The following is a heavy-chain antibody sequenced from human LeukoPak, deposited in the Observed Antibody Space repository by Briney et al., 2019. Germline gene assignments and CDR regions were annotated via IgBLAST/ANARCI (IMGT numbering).Heavy chain of an antibody. CDR1: GYTFPIYG. J-gene: IGHJ6*03. CDR3: GRDVNFDNLAWDYYYYMDV. D-gene: IGHD3-9*01. V-gene: IGHV1-18*01. CDR2: ISAYNGKT. Sequence: ASVKVSCKSSGYTFPIYGIRWVRQAPGQACECMGWISAYNGKTNYPQELQGRVTNITNPSAVPASLELRNLGSDQTVVYYSGRDVNFDNLAWDYYYYMDVWGKGTTVTVSS.